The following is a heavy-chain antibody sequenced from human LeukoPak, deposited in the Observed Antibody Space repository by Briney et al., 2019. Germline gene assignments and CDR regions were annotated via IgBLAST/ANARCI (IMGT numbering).Heavy chain of an antibody. D-gene: IGHD5-18*01. CDR2: IYGDGRI. CDR3: ARESGYSYGLAGFFDY. CDR1: GFTVTSNY. Sequence: PGGSPRLSCAASGFTVTSNYMSWVRQAPGKGLEWVSVIYGDGRIHYADSVKGRFTISRDDSKNTLYLQMSSLRAEDTAVYYCARESGYSYGLAGFFDYWGQGTLVTVSS. V-gene: IGHV3-53*01. J-gene: IGHJ4*02.